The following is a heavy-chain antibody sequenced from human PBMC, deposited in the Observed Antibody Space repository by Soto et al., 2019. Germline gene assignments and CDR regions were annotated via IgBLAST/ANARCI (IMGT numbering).Heavy chain of an antibody. CDR3: ARHDYVWGSYRYTNAFDY. J-gene: IGHJ4*02. V-gene: IGHV1-3*01. Sequence: ASVKVSCKASGYTFTSYAMHWVRQAPGQRLEWMGWINAGNGNTKYSQKFQGRVTITRDTSASTAYMELSSLRSEDTAVYYCARHDYVWGSYRYTNAFDYWGQGTLVTVSS. CDR2: INAGNGNT. D-gene: IGHD3-16*02. CDR1: GYTFTSYA.